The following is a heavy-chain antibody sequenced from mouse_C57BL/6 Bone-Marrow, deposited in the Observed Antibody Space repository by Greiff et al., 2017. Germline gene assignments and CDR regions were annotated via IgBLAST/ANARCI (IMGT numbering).Heavy chain of an antibody. Sequence: QVQLQQSGAELARPGASVKLSCKASGYTFTSYGISWVKQSTGQGLEWIGEIYPRSGNTYYNEKFKGKATLTADKSSSTAYMELRSLTSEDSAVYFCARRDYYGSSYLYDYAMDYWGQGTSVTVSS. CDR3: ARRDYYGSSYLYDYAMDY. CDR1: GYTFTSYG. V-gene: IGHV1-81*01. J-gene: IGHJ4*01. D-gene: IGHD1-1*01. CDR2: IYPRSGNT.